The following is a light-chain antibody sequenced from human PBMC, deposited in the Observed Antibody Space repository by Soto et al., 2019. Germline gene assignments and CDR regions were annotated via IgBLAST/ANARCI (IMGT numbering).Light chain of an antibody. V-gene: IGKV1-39*01. CDR3: QQSYSTPRT. CDR1: QSISSY. Sequence: DIQMTQSPSSLSASVGDRVTITCRASQSISSYLNWYQQKPGKAPKLLIYAASSLQSGVPSRFSGGGSETDFTLTISSLQPVDFATYYCQQSYSTPRTFGQGTKLQIK. J-gene: IGKJ2*01. CDR2: AAS.